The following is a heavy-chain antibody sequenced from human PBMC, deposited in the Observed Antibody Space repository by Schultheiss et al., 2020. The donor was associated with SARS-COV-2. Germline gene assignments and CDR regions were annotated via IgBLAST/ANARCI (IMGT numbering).Heavy chain of an antibody. Sequence: GGSLRLSCAASGFTFSSYSMNWVRQAPGKGLEWVSYISSSSSTIYYADSVKGRFTISRDNAKNSLYLQMNSLRAEDTALYYCAKDAAGEDDAFDIWGQGTMVTVSS. CDR1: GFTFSSYS. V-gene: IGHV3-48*04. CDR2: ISSSSSTI. D-gene: IGHD6-13*01. J-gene: IGHJ3*02. CDR3: AKDAAGEDDAFDI.